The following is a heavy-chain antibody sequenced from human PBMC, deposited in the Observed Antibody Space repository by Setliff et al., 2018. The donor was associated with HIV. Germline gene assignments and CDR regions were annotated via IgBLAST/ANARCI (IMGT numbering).Heavy chain of an antibody. CDR3: ARHVGVIGPYYCDH. Sequence: SETLSLTCTVSGGSISSSNYYLGWIRQPPGKELEWIGSIDYSGSSHYNPSLKSRVTISVDTSKNQFSLKLSYVTAADTAVYHCARHVGVIGPYYCDHWGQGTLVTVSS. CDR1: GGSISSSNYY. J-gene: IGHJ4*02. CDR2: IDYSGSS. D-gene: IGHD3-16*02. V-gene: IGHV4-39*01.